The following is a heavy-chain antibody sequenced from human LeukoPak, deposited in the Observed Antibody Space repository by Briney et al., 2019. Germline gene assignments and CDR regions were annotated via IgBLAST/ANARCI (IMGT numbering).Heavy chain of an antibody. CDR2: MNPNSGNT. J-gene: IGHJ3*02. D-gene: IGHD6-13*01. CDR3: ARDKPTYSSSWYTDAFDI. CDR1: GYTFTSYD. Sequence: ASVKVSCKASGYTFTSYDINWVRQAPGQGLEWMGWMNPNSGNTGYAQKFQGRVTMTRNTSISTAYMELSSLRSEDTAVYYCARDKPTYSSSWYTDAFDIWGQGTMVTVSS. V-gene: IGHV1-8*01.